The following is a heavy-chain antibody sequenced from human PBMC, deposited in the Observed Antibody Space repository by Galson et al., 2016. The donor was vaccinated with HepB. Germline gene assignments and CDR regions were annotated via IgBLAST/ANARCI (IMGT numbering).Heavy chain of an antibody. CDR3: TREGNGGFDI. J-gene: IGHJ3*02. D-gene: IGHD3-16*01. Sequence: SLRLSCAASGFTFNSYWMSWVRQAPGKGPEWVANIKQDGSEKYYVDSVKGRFTISRDNAKNSLYLQMNSLRAEDTAVYYCTREGNGGFDIWGQGTMVTVSS. V-gene: IGHV3-7*01. CDR1: GFTFNSYW. CDR2: IKQDGSEK.